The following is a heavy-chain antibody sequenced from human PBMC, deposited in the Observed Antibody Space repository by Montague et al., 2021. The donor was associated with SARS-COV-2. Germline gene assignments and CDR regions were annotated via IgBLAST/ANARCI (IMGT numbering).Heavy chain of an antibody. V-gene: IGHV4-34*01. J-gene: IGHJ4*02. CDR2: INHSGST. CDR1: GESVSGYY. Sequence: SETLSLTCAVYGESVSGYYWSWIRQPPGRGLEWIGEINHSGSTDYNPSLKSRVTISVHTSRNQFSLDLSSVTAADTAVYYCARCTLEDGYGCDEVGYFDYWGQGTLVTVSS. D-gene: IGHD5-12*01. CDR3: ARCTLEDGYGCDEVGYFDY.